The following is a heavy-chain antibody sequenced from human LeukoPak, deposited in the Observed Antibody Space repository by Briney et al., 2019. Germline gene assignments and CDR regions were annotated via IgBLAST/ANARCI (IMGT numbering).Heavy chain of an antibody. CDR1: GGSISSSSYY. Sequence: SETLSLTCTVSGGSISSSSYYWGWIRQPPGKGLEWIGSIYYSGSTYYNPSLKSRVTISVDTSKNQFSLKLSSVTAADTAVYYCARSMYSSGWGTFDYWGQGTLVTVSS. D-gene: IGHD6-19*01. V-gene: IGHV4-39*07. CDR3: ARSMYSSGWGTFDY. J-gene: IGHJ4*02. CDR2: IYYSGST.